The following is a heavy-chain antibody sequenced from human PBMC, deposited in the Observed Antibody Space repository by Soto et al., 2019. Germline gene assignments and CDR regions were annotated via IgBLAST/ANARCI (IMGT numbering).Heavy chain of an antibody. V-gene: IGHV3-7*05. CDR2: IKQDGSEK. CDR3: ARDLSSGYDTHYYFDY. J-gene: IGHJ4*02. CDR1: GFTFSSYW. Sequence: PGGSLRLSCAASGFTFSSYWMSWVRQAPGKGLEWVANIKQDGSEKYYVDSVKGRFTISRDNAKNSLYLQMNSLRAEDTAVYYCARDLSSGYDTHYYFDYWGQGTLVTVSS. D-gene: IGHD5-12*01.